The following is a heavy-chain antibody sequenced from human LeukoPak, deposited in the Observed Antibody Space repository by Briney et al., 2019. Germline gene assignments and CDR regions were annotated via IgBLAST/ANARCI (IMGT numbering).Heavy chain of an antibody. CDR2: IIPIFGTA. CDR1: GVTFSRYA. V-gene: IGHV1-69*05. Sequence: SVKVSCKASGVTFSRYAISWVRQAPGQGLEWMGGIIPIFGTANYAQKFQGRVTITTDESTSTAYMELSSQRSEDTAVYYCARGLKIATREGESDYWGQGTLVTVSS. CDR3: ARGLKIATREGESDY. J-gene: IGHJ4*02. D-gene: IGHD3-16*01.